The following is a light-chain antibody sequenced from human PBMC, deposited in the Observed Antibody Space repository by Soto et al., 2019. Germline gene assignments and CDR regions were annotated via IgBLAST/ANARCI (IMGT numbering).Light chain of an antibody. V-gene: IGKV1-39*01. CDR1: QRITGY. Sequence: DIQMTQSPPSLSASVGDRVTITCRATQRITGYLHWYQQRPGKAPRLLIHAASKLQSGVPATFSGSGSGTEFTLTITSLQPEDVASYYCQQGYSTPLTFGGGTTV. CDR2: AAS. J-gene: IGKJ4*01. CDR3: QQGYSTPLT.